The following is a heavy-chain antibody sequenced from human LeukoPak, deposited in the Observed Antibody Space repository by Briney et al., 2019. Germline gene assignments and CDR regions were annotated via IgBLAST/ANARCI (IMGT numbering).Heavy chain of an antibody. D-gene: IGHD6-19*01. J-gene: IGHJ6*02. CDR1: GFTFSSYA. V-gene: IGHV3-30*04. CDR2: ISYDGSNK. CDR3: ARDQVVAVAGDYYYYGMDV. Sequence: GGSLRLSCAASGFTFSSYAMHWVRQAPGKGLEWVAVISYDGSNKYYADSVKGRFTISRDNSKNTLYLQVNSLRAEDTAVYYCARDQVVAVAGDYYYYGMDVWGQGTTVTVSS.